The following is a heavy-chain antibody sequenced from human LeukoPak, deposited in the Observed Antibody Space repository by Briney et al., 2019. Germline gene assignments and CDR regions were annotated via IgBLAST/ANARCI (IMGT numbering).Heavy chain of an antibody. D-gene: IGHD6-13*01. CDR1: GGSYSDYY. Sequence: SETLCLTCAVYGGSYSDYYWSRIRQPPGKGLEWIGEINHSGSTNYNPSLKSRVTISGDTSKNQLSLKLSSGTGADTAVYYCARGGNSSSCSRYYYYFHAMDVWGKGTTVTASS. J-gene: IGHJ6*04. CDR2: INHSGST. V-gene: IGHV4-34*01. CDR3: ARGGNSSSCSRYYYYFHAMDV.